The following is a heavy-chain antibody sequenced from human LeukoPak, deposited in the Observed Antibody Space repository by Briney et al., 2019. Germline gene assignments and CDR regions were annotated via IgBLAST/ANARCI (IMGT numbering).Heavy chain of an antibody. CDR2: ISSSSSYI. D-gene: IGHD3-22*01. CDR1: GFTFSSYS. Sequence: GGSLRLSCAASGFTFSSYSMNWVRQAPGKGLEWVLSISSSSSYIYYADSVKGRFTISRDNAKNSLYLQMNSLRAEDTAVYYCARDFDYYDSSGSYWGQGTLVTVSS. V-gene: IGHV3-21*01. CDR3: ARDFDYYDSSGSY. J-gene: IGHJ4*02.